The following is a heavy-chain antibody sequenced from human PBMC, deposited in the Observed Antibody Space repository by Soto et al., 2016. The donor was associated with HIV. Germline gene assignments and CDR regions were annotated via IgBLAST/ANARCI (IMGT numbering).Heavy chain of an antibody. D-gene: IGHD3-10*01. CDR3: ARDRRDVITWFGEIFDF. CDR2: ISAYNGQT. V-gene: IGHV1-18*01. J-gene: IGHJ4*02. CDR1: GYTFSNYG. Sequence: QVQLVQSGSEVKKPGASVKVSCKASGYTFSNYGISWVRQAPGQGLEWMGWISAYNGQTNYAQRLQGRVTMTTDTSTSTAYMELRSLRSDDTAMYYCARDRRDVITWFGEIFDFWGQGTLVTVSS.